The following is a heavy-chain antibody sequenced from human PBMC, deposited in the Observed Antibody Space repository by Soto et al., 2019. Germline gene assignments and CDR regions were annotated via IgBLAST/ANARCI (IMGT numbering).Heavy chain of an antibody. V-gene: IGHV1-8*01. CDR2: MNPNSGNT. J-gene: IGHJ6*02. CDR3: ARGLMIFGVVAAPGYGMDV. CDR1: GYTFTSYD. D-gene: IGHD3-3*01. Sequence: GASVKVSCKASGYTFTSYDINWVRQATGQGLEWMGWMNPNSGNTGYAQKFQGRVTMTRNTSISTAYMELSSLGSEDTAVYYCARGLMIFGVVAAPGYGMDVWGQGTTVTVSS.